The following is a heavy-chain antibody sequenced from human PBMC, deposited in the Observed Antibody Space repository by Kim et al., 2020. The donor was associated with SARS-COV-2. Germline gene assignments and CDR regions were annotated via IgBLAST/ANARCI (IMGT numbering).Heavy chain of an antibody. V-gene: IGHV3-48*02. CDR2: ISTGSSTI. J-gene: IGHJ5*02. CDR1: GFTFSSYS. Sequence: GGSLRLSCAASGFTFSSYSMNWLRQTPGKGLEWVSYISTGSSTINYAESVKGRFTISRDNAKNSLYLQMNSLRDEDTAVYYCARDYFGSGSYIDPWGQGTLVTVSS. D-gene: IGHD3-10*01. CDR3: ARDYFGSGSYIDP.